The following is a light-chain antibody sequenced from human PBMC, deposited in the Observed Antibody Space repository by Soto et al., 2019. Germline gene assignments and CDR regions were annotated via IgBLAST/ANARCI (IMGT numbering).Light chain of an antibody. V-gene: IGKV3-20*01. CDR2: AS. CDR3: QHYGTSAL. J-gene: IGKJ3*01. Sequence: EIVLTQSPGTLSLSPGERATLSCRASQSVSDMYLAWYQHKPGQAPRLLIYASNRATGIPDRFSGSGSGTDFTLTINRLEPGDFAVYYCQHYGTSALFGPGTKVEIK. CDR1: QSVSDMY.